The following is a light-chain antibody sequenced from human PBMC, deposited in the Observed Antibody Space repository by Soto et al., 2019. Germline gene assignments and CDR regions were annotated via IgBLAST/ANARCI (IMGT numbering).Light chain of an antibody. V-gene: IGKV3-20*01. CDR1: QSISIN. CDR3: QQYGSSST. CDR2: GAS. Sequence: EIVLTQSPGTLSVSPGDRVTLSCRASQSISINLAWYQHKPGQAPRLLIYGASNRATGIPDRFSGSGSGTDFTLTISRLEPEDFAVYYCQQYGSSSTFGQGTRLEIK. J-gene: IGKJ5*01.